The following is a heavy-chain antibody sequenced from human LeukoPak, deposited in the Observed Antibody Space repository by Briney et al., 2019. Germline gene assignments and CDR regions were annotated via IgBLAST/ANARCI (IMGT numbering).Heavy chain of an antibody. J-gene: IGHJ1*01. D-gene: IGHD1-26*01. Sequence: SETLSLTCTVSGGSISSSSYYWGWIRQPPGKGLEWIGSIYYSGSTYYNPSLKGRVTISVDTSKNQFPLKLSSVTAADTAVYYCAGLYSGSYYQYFQHWGQGTLVTVSS. V-gene: IGHV4-39*01. CDR2: IYYSGST. CDR1: GGSISSSSYY. CDR3: AGLYSGSYYQYFQH.